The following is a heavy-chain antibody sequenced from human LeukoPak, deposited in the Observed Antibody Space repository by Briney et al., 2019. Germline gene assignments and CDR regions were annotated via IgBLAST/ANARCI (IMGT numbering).Heavy chain of an antibody. D-gene: IGHD6-13*01. J-gene: IGHJ6*03. CDR3: ARDNQQRYYMDV. Sequence: SETLSLTCTVSGGSISSYYWGWIRQPPGKGLEWIGSIYYSGSTYYNPSLKSRVTISVDTSKNQFSLKLSSVTAADTAVYYCARDNQQRYYMDVWGKGTTVTVSS. CDR1: GGSISSYY. CDR2: IYYSGST. V-gene: IGHV4-39*07.